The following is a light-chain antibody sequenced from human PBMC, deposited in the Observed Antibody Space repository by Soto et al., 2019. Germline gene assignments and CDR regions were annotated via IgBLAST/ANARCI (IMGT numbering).Light chain of an antibody. V-gene: IGKV1-5*01. CDR3: QQYTSYPIT. CDR2: AAS. CDR1: RRVSGF. Sequence: DFQMAQYPSTLSASVVDRVTITCRSSRRVSGFLAWYQQQTAKHPTLLIYAASSLQSGVPPRLSGSGSGTEFTLTISSLQPDDFATYYCQQYTSYPITFGQGTRLENK. J-gene: IGKJ5*01.